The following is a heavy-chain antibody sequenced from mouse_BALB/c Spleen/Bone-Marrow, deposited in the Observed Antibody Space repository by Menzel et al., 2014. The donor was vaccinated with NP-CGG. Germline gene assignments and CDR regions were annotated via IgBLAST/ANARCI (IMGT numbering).Heavy chain of an antibody. Sequence: EVQLQESGGGLVQPGGSRKLSCAASGFTFSSFGMHWVRQAPEKGLEWVAYISSGSSTIYYADTVKGRFTISRDNPKNTLFLQITSLRSEDTAMYYCARSDGNYDYAMDYWGQGTSVTVSS. CDR1: GFTFSSFG. V-gene: IGHV5-17*02. CDR2: ISSGSSTI. CDR3: ARSDGNYDYAMDY. J-gene: IGHJ4*01. D-gene: IGHD2-1*01.